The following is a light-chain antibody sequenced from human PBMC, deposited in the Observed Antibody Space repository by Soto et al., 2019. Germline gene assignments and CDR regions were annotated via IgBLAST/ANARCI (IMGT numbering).Light chain of an antibody. CDR1: QSVSSN. CDR3: QQYNNWPPWT. J-gene: IGKJ1*01. CDR2: GAS. Sequence: EIVMTQSPATLSVSPGERATLSCRASQSVSSNLAWYQQKPGQAPSLLIYGASTRATGTPARFSGSGSGTEFTLTISSLQSEDFAVYYCQQYNNWPPWTFGQGTKVDI. V-gene: IGKV3-15*01.